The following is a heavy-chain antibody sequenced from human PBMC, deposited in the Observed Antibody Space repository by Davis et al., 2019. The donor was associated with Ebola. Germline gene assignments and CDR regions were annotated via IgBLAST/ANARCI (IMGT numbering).Heavy chain of an antibody. CDR3: ARKIEI. V-gene: IGHV3-74*01. J-gene: IGHJ3*02. CDR2: INSDGSST. D-gene: IGHD3-22*01. Sequence: GESLKISCAASGFTVSPSYMSWVRQAPGKGLVWVSRINSDGSSTSYADSVKGRFTISRDNAKNTLYLQMNSLRAEDTAVYYCARKIEIWGQGTMVTVSS. CDR1: GFTVSPSY.